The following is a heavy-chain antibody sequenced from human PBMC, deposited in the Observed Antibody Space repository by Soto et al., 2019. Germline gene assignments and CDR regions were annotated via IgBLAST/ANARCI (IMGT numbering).Heavy chain of an antibody. CDR2: IIPIFGTA. D-gene: IGHD3-22*01. Sequence: QVQLVQSGAEVKKPGSSVKVSCKASGGTFSSYAISWVRQAPGQGLEWMGGIIPIFGTANYAQKFQGRVTINADESTSTAYMELSSRRSEDTAVYYCARGDSSGYSSSGYYYGMDVWGQGTTVTVSS. CDR1: GGTFSSYA. V-gene: IGHV1-69*12. CDR3: ARGDSSGYSSSGYYYGMDV. J-gene: IGHJ6*02.